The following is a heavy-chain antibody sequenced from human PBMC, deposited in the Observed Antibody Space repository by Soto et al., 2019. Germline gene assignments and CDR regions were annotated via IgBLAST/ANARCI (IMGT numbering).Heavy chain of an antibody. CDR2: INHSGST. CDR3: ARTISSSSWTYYYYYMDV. D-gene: IGHD6-6*01. CDR1: GGSFSGYY. V-gene: IGHV4-34*01. Sequence: PSETLSLTCAVYGGSFSGYYWSWIRQPPGKGLEWIGEINHSGSTNYNPSLKSRVTISVDTSKNQFSLKLSSVTAADTAVYYCARTISSSSWTYYYYYMDVWGKGTTVTVSS. J-gene: IGHJ6*03.